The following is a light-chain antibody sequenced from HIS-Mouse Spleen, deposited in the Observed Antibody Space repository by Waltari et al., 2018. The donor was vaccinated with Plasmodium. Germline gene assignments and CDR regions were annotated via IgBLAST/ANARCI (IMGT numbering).Light chain of an antibody. CDR3: QAWDSSTVV. CDR2: QDS. J-gene: IGLJ2*01. V-gene: IGLV3-1*01. Sequence: SYELTQPPSVSVSPGQTASITCSGDKLGDKYACWYQQKPGQSPVLGIYQDSKLPPGIPERFSGSNSGNTATLTISGTQAMDEADYYCQAWDSSTVVFGGGTKLTVL. CDR1: KLGDKY.